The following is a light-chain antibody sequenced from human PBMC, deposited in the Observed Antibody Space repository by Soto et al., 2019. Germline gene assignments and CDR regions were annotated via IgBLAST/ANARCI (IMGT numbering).Light chain of an antibody. J-gene: IGKJ1*01. CDR1: KSLSSSF. Sequence: ELVLTQSPGTLSLSPGERATLSCRVSKSLSSSFLAWYHQRPGPAPSLLIYGGSNRATGVPDRFSGSGSGTDFTITITRLEHEDFAVYYCQPYGVSARSFGQETKVQ. CDR2: GGS. CDR3: QPYGVSARS. V-gene: IGKV3-20*01.